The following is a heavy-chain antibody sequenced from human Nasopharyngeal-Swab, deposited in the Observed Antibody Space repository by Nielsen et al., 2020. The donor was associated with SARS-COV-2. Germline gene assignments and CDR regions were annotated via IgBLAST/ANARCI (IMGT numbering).Heavy chain of an antibody. J-gene: IGHJ4*02. Sequence: SLKISCAASGFTFDDYAMHWVRQAPGKGLEWVSGISWNSGSIGYADSVKGRFTISRDNAKNSLYLQMNSLRAEDTAVYYCARVPGFGEFYWGQGTLVTVSS. CDR2: ISWNSGSI. D-gene: IGHD3-10*01. CDR3: ARVPGFGEFY. CDR1: GFTFDDYA. V-gene: IGHV3-9*01.